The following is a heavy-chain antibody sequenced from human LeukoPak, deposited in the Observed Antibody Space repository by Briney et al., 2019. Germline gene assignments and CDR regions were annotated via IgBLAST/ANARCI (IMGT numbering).Heavy chain of an antibody. J-gene: IGHJ6*03. V-gene: IGHV4-61*02. CDR1: GGSISSGSYF. D-gene: IGHD3-10*01. CDR3: ARGSSYYMDV. CDR2: IYTNGIP. Sequence: PSQTLSLTCTVSGGSISSGSYFWSWIRQPAGKGLEWIGRIYTNGIPNYSPSLKSRITISLDTSKNQVSLKMNSVTAADTALYYCARGSSYYMDVWGKGTTVTVSS.